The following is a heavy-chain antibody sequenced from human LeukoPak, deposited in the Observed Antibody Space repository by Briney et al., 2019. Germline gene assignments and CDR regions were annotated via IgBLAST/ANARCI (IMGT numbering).Heavy chain of an antibody. J-gene: IGHJ3*02. CDR1: GGTFSSYA. Sequence: SVKVSCKASGGTFSSYAISWVRQAPGQGLEWMGGIIPIFGTANYAQKFQGRVTITTDESTSTAYMELSSLRSEDTAVYYCARDPWYSGSYLDDAFDIWGQGTMVTVSS. D-gene: IGHD1-26*01. CDR2: IIPIFGTA. CDR3: ARDPWYSGSYLDDAFDI. V-gene: IGHV1-69*05.